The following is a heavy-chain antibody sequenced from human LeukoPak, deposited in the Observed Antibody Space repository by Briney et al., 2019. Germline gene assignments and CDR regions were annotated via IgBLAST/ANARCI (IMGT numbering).Heavy chain of an antibody. CDR3: ARLVGYCSSTSCYAGY. CDR2: IYPGDSDT. J-gene: IGHJ4*02. V-gene: IGHV5-51*01. D-gene: IGHD2-2*01. Sequence: GESLKISCKGSGYSFTSYWIGWVRQLPGKGLEWMGIIYPGDSDTRYSPSFQGQVTISADKSISTAYLQWSSLKASDTAMYYCARLVGYCSSTSCYAGYWGQGTLVTVSS. CDR1: GYSFTSYW.